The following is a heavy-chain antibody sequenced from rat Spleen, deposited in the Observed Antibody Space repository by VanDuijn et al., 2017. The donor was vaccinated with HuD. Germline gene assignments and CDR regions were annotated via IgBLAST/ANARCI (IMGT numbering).Heavy chain of an antibody. Sequence: EVQLVESGGGAVQPGRSMKLSCAASGFTFSNYGMAWVRQTPTKGLEWVASISTGGTNTYYRDSVKGRFTVSRDNAKSTLYLQMDSLRSEDTATYYCARRGYYDGYYRYSWFPYWGQGTLVTVSS. V-gene: IGHV5-25*01. J-gene: IGHJ3*01. D-gene: IGHD1-12*03. CDR3: ARRGYYDGYYRYSWFPY. CDR2: ISTGGTNT. CDR1: GFTFSNYG.